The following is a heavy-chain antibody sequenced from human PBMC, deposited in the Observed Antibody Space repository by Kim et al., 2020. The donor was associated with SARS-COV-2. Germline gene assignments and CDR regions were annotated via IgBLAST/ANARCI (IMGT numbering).Heavy chain of an antibody. V-gene: IGHV1-3*01. CDR3: ARGGYSGYDGGFDS. J-gene: IGHJ4*02. D-gene: IGHD5-12*01. Sequence: SQRFQGGVTMTGDTSASTAYMELRSLRSEDTAVYYCARGGYSGYDGGFDSWGQGTLVTVSS.